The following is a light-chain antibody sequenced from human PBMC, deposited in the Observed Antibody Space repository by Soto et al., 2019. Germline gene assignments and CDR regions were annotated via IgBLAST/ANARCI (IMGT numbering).Light chain of an antibody. CDR2: RAS. V-gene: IGKV1-39*01. J-gene: IGKJ5*01. Sequence: DIQMTQSPSSLSASVGDRVSITCRASQSISTYVNWYQQKPGTAPNLLIYRASTLESGVPSRYSGSGSGTDFTLTISSLQPADFSTYYCQQSFSTPNTFGQATRLDIK. CDR3: QQSFSTPNT. CDR1: QSISTY.